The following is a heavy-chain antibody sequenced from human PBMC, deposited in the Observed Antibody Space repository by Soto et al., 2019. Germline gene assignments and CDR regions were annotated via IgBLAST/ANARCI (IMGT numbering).Heavy chain of an antibody. V-gene: IGHV1-46*01. CDR1: GYTFTSYY. Sequence: ASVKVSCKASGYTFTSYYMHWVRQAPGQGLEWMGIINPSGGSTSYAQKFQGRVTMTRDTSTSTVYMELSSLRSEDTAVYYCARVGRAAAVPLGGHYYYGMDVWGQGTTVTVSS. J-gene: IGHJ6*02. CDR3: ARVGRAAAVPLGGHYYYGMDV. D-gene: IGHD6-13*01. CDR2: INPSGGST.